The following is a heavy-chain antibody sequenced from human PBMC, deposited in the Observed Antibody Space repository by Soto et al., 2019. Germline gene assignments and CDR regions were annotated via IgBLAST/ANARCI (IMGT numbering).Heavy chain of an antibody. D-gene: IGHD1-26*01. CDR2: ISYTGDT. CDR3: ATAGGSYLAIPSDY. CDR1: GYSISTYSYY. V-gene: IGHV4-39*01. Sequence: SETLSLTCSVSGYSISTYSYYWGWIRQPPGKGLEWIGSISYTGDTYSSPSLQGRLTISVDTSKNQFSLRLNSVTAADTAVYYCATAGGSYLAIPSDYWGQGTLVTVSS. J-gene: IGHJ4*02.